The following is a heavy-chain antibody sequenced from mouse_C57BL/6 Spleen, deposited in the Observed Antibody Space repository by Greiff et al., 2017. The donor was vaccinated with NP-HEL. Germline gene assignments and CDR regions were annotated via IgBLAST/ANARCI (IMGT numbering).Heavy chain of an antibody. Sequence: QVQLQQSGAELVRPGASVTLSCKASGYTFTDYEMHWVKQTPVHGLEWIGAIDPETGGTAYNQKFKGKAILTADKSSSTAYMELRSLTSEDSAVYYCTRSPIYYYGSSYGYAMDYWGQGTSVTVSS. J-gene: IGHJ4*01. CDR3: TRSPIYYYGSSYGYAMDY. CDR1: GYTFTDYE. CDR2: IDPETGGT. D-gene: IGHD1-1*01. V-gene: IGHV1-15*01.